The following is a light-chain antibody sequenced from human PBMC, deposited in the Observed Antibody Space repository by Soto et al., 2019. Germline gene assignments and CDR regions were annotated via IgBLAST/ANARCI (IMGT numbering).Light chain of an antibody. CDR3: ASWDDSLNGWV. J-gene: IGLJ3*02. Sequence: QSVLTQPPSASGTPGQRVTISCSGSSSNVGSNTVSWYQQLPGTAPKVLIYSDGQRPSGVPDRFSGSSSGSSASLAISGLQSGDEGDYYCASWDDSLNGWVIGGGTKLTVL. CDR2: SDG. V-gene: IGLV1-44*01. CDR1: SSNVGSNT.